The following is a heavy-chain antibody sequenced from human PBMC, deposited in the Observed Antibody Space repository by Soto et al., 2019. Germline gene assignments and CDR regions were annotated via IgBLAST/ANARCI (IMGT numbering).Heavy chain of an antibody. CDR2: ISPDGSST. J-gene: IGHJ4*02. CDR1: GFTFRSYW. CDR3: ASGLPTAPDY. Sequence: EVQLVESGGGLVQPGGSLRLSCAASGFTFRSYWMHWVRQAPGKGLVWVSRISPDGSSTSYADSVKGRFTISRDNAKNTLFLQMNSLRAVDTAVYYCASGLPTAPDYWGQGTLVTLPS. V-gene: IGHV3-74*01. D-gene: IGHD2-2*01.